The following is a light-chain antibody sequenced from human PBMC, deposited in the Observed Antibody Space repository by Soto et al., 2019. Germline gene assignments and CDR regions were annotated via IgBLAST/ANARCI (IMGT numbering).Light chain of an antibody. CDR2: KAS. CDR3: QQYNSYPIT. J-gene: IGKJ5*01. CDR1: QTISNW. V-gene: IGKV1-5*03. Sequence: IQMTQSPSTLSGSVGDRVTITCRASQTISNWLAWYQQKPGQAPKLLIYKASTLESGVPSRFSGSGSGTEFTLTISSLQPDDFATYYCQQYNSYPITFGQGTRLEI.